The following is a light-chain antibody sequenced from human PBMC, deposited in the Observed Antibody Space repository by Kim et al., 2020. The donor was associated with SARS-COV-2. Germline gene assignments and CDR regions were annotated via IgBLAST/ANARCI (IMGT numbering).Light chain of an antibody. V-gene: IGLV1-51*01. CDR2: DNN. J-gene: IGLJ2*01. CDR1: SANIGSDS. Sequence: QKVTISCSGRSANIGSDSVSCYQQLPGTAPKLLIYDNNTRPSEIPDPFSASKSGTSATLCITGLQTGDEAVYYCGTWYSSLSAGIFGGGTQLTVL. CDR3: GTWYSSLSAGI.